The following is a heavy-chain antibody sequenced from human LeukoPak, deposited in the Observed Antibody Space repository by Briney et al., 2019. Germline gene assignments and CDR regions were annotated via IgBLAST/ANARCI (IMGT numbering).Heavy chain of an antibody. CDR1: GFTFSSYW. Sequence: PGGPLRLSCAASGFTFSSYWMHWVRQAPGKGLVWVSRINSDGSSTSYADSVKGRFTISRDNAKNTLYLQMNSLRAEDTAVYYCARGVAAAVYYFHYWGQGTLVTVSS. V-gene: IGHV3-74*01. CDR3: ARGVAAAVYYFHY. J-gene: IGHJ4*02. D-gene: IGHD6-25*01. CDR2: INSDGSST.